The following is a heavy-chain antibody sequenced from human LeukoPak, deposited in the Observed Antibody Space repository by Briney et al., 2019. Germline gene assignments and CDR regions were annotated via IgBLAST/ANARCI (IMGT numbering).Heavy chain of an antibody. CDR2: IYPGDSDT. D-gene: IGHD4-17*01. CDR1: GYSFTSYW. V-gene: IGHV5-51*01. CDR3: ARQRDYGDYGKWFDP. Sequence: GESLKISCKGSGYSFTSYWIGWVRQMPGKGLEWMGIIYPGDSDTRYSPSFQGQVTISADRSISTAYLQWSSLKASDTAMYYCARQRDYGDYGKWFDPWGQGTLVTVSS. J-gene: IGHJ5*02.